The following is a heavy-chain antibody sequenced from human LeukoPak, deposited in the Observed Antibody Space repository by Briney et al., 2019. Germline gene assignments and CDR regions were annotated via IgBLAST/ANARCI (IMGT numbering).Heavy chain of an antibody. J-gene: IGHJ6*02. Sequence: PGRSLRLSCAASGFTFSSYGMHWVRQAPGKGLEWVAVIWYDGSNKYYADSVKGRFTISRDNAKNSLYLQMNSLRAEDTALYYCAKTVATYYYYYGMDVWGQGTTVTVSS. CDR2: IWYDGSNK. CDR3: AKTVATYYYYYGMDV. CDR1: GFTFSSYG. D-gene: IGHD5-12*01. V-gene: IGHV3-33*03.